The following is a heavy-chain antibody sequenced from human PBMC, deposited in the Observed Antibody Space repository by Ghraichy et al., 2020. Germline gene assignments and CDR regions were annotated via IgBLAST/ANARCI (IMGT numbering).Heavy chain of an antibody. CDR2: IIPIFGTA. V-gene: IGHV1-69*05. Sequence: SVKVSCKASGGTFSSYAISWVRQAPGQGLEWMGGIIPIFGTANYAQKFQGRVTITTDESTSTAYMELSSLRSEDTAVYYCAATRTPGDYAFLWYFDLWGRGTLVTVSS. CDR3: AATRTPGDYAFLWYFDL. D-gene: IGHD4-17*01. J-gene: IGHJ2*01. CDR1: GGTFSSYA.